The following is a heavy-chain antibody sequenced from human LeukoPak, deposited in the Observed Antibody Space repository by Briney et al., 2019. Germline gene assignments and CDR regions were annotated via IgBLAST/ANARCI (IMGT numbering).Heavy chain of an antibody. CDR3: AREDCGS. Sequence: ASVKVSCKASGYTFTGHYMHWVRQAPGQGLEWMGWISPNGADTDYAQRFQGRVTMTRDTSISTAYMELSRLRSDDTAVYYCAREDCGSWGQGTLVTVSS. CDR2: ISPNGADT. CDR1: GYTFTGHY. J-gene: IGHJ5*02. V-gene: IGHV1-2*02. D-gene: IGHD2-21*02.